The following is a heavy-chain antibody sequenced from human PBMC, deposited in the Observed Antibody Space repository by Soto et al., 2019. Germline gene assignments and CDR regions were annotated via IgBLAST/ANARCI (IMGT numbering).Heavy chain of an antibody. CDR3: GRVCTRDYCSGYSPIDT. CDR1: GYTFTSYL. D-gene: IGHD3-3*01. J-gene: IGHJ3*02. V-gene: IGHV1-46*01. CDR2: INPSGGST. Sequence: QVLLVQSGAEVKKPGASVKVSCKASGYTFTSYLIHWLRQAPGLVLEWVGLINPSGGSTNYAQKFHGRVTVTRDTSTSTVYMDLRSLRSEDTALDYCGRVCTRDYCSGYSPIDTWGHGTMVTVSS.